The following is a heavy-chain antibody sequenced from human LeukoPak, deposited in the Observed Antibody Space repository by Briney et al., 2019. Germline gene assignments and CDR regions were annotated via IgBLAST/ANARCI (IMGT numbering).Heavy chain of an antibody. J-gene: IGHJ4*02. CDR1: GYSISSGYY. Sequence: SETLSLTCTVSGYSISSGYYWGWIRQPPGKGLEWIGSIYHSGTTYYNPSLKSRVTISLDTSKNQFTLKLTSVTAADTAVYYCAKGSGVAAAGRPPFFDYWGQGTLVTVSS. CDR2: IYHSGTT. CDR3: AKGSGVAAAGRPPFFDY. V-gene: IGHV4-38-2*02. D-gene: IGHD6-25*01.